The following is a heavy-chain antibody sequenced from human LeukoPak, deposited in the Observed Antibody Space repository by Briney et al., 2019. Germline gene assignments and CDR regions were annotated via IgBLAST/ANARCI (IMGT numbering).Heavy chain of an antibody. D-gene: IGHD5-24*01. V-gene: IGHV5-51*01. CDR3: ARQGKDGYRVVDY. CDR1: GYSFTSYW. J-gene: IGHJ4*02. Sequence: GESLKISCKGSGYSFTSYWIGWVRQVPGKGLEWMGLIWPDDSDKRYSPSFQGQVTISADKSISTAYLQWSSLKASDTAMYYCARQGKDGYRVVDYWGQGTLVTVSS. CDR2: IWPDDSDK.